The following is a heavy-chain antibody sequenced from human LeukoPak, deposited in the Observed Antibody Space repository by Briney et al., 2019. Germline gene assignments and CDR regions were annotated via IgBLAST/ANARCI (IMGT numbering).Heavy chain of an antibody. CDR3: ARGEGEFDY. CDR2: ISSSSSSI. D-gene: IGHD3-10*01. J-gene: IGHJ4*02. CDR1: GFTFSNYA. V-gene: IGHV3-48*01. Sequence: GGSLRLSCAASGFTFSNYAMIWVRQAPGKGLEWVSYISSSSSSIYYADPVKGRFTISRDNAKNSLYLQMNSLRAEDTAVYFCARGEGEFDYWGQGTLVTVSS.